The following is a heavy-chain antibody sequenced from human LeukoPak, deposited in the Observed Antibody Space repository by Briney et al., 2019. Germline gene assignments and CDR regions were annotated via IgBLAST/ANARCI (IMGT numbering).Heavy chain of an antibody. V-gene: IGHV4-34*01. CDR2: INHSGST. CDR1: GGSFSGYY. D-gene: IGHD3-16*02. Sequence: SETLSLTCAAYGGSFSGYYWSWIRQPPGKGLEWIGAINHSGSTNYNPSLKSRVTISVDTSKNQFSLKLSSVTAADTAVYYCARARVYDYVWGSYRHTFLDYWGQGTLVTVSS. J-gene: IGHJ4*02. CDR3: ARARVYDYVWGSYRHTFLDY.